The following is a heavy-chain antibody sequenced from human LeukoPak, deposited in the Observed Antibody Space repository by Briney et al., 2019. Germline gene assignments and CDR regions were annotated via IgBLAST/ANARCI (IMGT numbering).Heavy chain of an antibody. V-gene: IGHV3-33*01. J-gene: IGHJ4*02. CDR3: ARETLHYYGSGSYYGQGFDY. CDR2: IWHDGSNK. D-gene: IGHD3-10*01. Sequence: PGRSLRLSCAASGFTFSNYGMHWVRQAPGKGLEWVAVIWHDGSNKYYADSVKGRFTISRDNSKNTLYLEMNSLRAEDTAVYYCARETLHYYGSGSYYGQGFDYWGQGTLVTVSS. CDR1: GFTFSNYG.